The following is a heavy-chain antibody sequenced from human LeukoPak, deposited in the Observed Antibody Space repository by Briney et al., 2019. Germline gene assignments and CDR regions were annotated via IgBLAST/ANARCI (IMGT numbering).Heavy chain of an antibody. J-gene: IGHJ4*02. CDR3: ARAPGYFDY. CDR1: GGSFSGYY. D-gene: IGHD2-8*02. CDR2: INHNGGT. V-gene: IGHV4-34*01. Sequence: SETLSLTCTVYGGSFSGYYWSRIRQPPGKGLEWIGEINHNGGTNYNPSLKSRVTISVDTSKNQFSLKLSSVTAADTAVYYCARAPGYFDYWGQGTLVTVSS.